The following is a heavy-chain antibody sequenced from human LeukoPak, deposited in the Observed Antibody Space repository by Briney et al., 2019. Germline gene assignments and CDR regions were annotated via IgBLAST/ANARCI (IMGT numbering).Heavy chain of an antibody. D-gene: IGHD3-3*01. CDR1: GYTFTGYY. CDR2: INPDSGGT. J-gene: IGHJ4*02. Sequence: ASVKVSCKASGYTFTGYYMHWVRQAPGQGLEWMGWINPDSGGTNYAQKFQGRVTMTRDTSISTACMELSKLRSDDTAVYYCARGFGVVIKRDYWGQGTLVTVSS. CDR3: ARGFGVVIKRDY. V-gene: IGHV1-2*02.